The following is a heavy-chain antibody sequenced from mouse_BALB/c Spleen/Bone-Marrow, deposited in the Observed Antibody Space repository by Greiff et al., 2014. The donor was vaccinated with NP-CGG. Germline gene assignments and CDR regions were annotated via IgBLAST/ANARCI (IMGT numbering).Heavy chain of an antibody. CDR3: AREPYYGYYLDH. CDR1: GYTFTGYC. V-gene: IGHV1-84*02. CDR2: IYPGDGDT. D-gene: IGHD1-1*01. J-gene: IGHJ2*01. Sequence: QVQLTESGAELVRPGASVKISCKASGYTFTGYCINWVKQRPGQGLEWIGWIYPGDGDTKYNEKFKGKATLTVDKSSSTAYMQLISLTSEDTAVYFCAREPYYGYYLDHWGQGTTLTVSS.